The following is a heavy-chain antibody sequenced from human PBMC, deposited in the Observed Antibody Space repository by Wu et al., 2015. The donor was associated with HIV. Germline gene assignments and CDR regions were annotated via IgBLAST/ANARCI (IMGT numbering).Heavy chain of an antibody. CDR2: IIPAFGTT. CDR1: GGTFSSYA. CDR3: ARPWQLRNGWPFFDY. D-gene: IGHD4-23*01. Sequence: QVQLVQSGAEVKKPGSSVKVSCKASGGTFSSYAINWVRQAPGQGLEWMGGIIPAFGTTDYAGKFQGRVTISADDSTSTAYMELKRLTSEDTAVYYCARPWQLRNGWPFFDYWGQGTLVTVS. V-gene: IGHV1-69*12. J-gene: IGHJ4*02.